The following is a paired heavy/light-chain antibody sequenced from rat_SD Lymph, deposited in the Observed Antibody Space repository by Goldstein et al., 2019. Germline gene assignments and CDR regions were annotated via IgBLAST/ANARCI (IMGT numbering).Heavy chain of an antibody. CDR1: GFTFSKYA. J-gene: IGHJ4*01. CDR2: IYYDSRSK. CDR3: AKLGYGSPYVMDA. V-gene: IGHV5-54*01. D-gene: IGHD1-3*01. Sequence: EVQLVESGEGLVQPGSSMKLSCVASGFTFSKYAMNWIRQAPKKGLEWIALIYYDSRSKFYADSVKGRFTISRDNSKNTLYLEMNSLRSEDTAMYYCAKLGYGSPYVMDAWGQGASVTVSS.
Light chain of an antibody. CDR2: DAN. CDR3: QQYNNYPHT. V-gene: IGKV12S32*01. CDR1: EDIYSN. Sequence: DIQMTQSPASLSASLGETVTIECRASEDIYSNLAWYQQKPGNSPQLLIYDANNLADGIPSRFSGSGSGTQYSLKINSLQSEDVASYFCQQYNNYPHTFGAGTKLELK. J-gene: IGKJ2-1*01.